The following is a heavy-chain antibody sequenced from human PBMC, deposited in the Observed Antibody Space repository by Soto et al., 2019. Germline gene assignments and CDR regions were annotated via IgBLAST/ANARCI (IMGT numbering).Heavy chain of an antibody. Sequence: GGSLRLSCAASGFTFSSYSMNWVRQAPGKGLEWVSSISSSSSYIYYADSVKGRFTISRDNAKNSLYLQMNSLRAEDTAVYYCARKYGSGSYYTNKNQYYFDYWGQGTLVTVSS. J-gene: IGHJ4*02. CDR2: ISSSSSYI. D-gene: IGHD3-10*01. CDR1: GFTFSSYS. CDR3: ARKYGSGSYYTNKNQYYFDY. V-gene: IGHV3-21*01.